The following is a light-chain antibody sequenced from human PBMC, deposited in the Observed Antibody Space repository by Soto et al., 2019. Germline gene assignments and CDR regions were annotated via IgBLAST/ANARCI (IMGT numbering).Light chain of an antibody. CDR3: SSYTSNSIVV. CDR2: EII. V-gene: IGLV2-14*01. Sequence: QSVLTQPASVSGSPGQSITISCTGTSSDIGNYNYVSWYQHHPGKAPKAMIYEIINRPSGVSNRFSGSKSGNTASLTISGLQAEDEAVYYCSSYTSNSIVVFGGGTQLTVL. CDR1: SSDIGNYNY. J-gene: IGLJ2*01.